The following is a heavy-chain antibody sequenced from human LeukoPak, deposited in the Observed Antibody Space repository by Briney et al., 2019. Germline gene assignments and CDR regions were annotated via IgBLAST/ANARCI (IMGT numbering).Heavy chain of an antibody. CDR3: ARDLQTGLAFDA. V-gene: IGHV3-21*06. J-gene: IGHJ3*01. CDR1: GFTFSSGT. CDR2: LSGSGRLI. Sequence: GGSLRLSCAASGFTFSSGTMNWVRQTPGKAVEWVSSLSGSGRLIWYAGSVKGRFTISRDNAANSLFLQMYSLRVEDAAVYYCARDLQTGLAFDAWGQGTVVTVSS. D-gene: IGHD7-27*01.